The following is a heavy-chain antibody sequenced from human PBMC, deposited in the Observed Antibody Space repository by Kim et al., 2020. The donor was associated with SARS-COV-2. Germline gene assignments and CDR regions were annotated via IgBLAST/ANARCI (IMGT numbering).Heavy chain of an antibody. D-gene: IGHD2-8*01. J-gene: IGHJ2*01. CDR1: CCSFIGYY. V-gene: IGHV4-34*01. CDR3: ASSWTNTSGGGGLYCDL. CDR2: INHSGRT. Sequence: SETLSLTCAVSCCSFIGYYWSWIRQPPGKGLEWIGEINHSGRTNYNPSLQSRVTISGDTSKNQFSLKLTSGTAADSAHDFCASSWTNTSGGGGLYCDLWG.